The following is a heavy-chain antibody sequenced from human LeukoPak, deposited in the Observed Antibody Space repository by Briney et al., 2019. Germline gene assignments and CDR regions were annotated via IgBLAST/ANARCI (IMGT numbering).Heavy chain of an antibody. CDR2: ISYDGSNK. J-gene: IGHJ3*02. CDR1: GFTFNNYA. Sequence: GGSLRLSCAASGFTFNNYAMHWVRRAPGKGLEWVAIISYDGSNKYYADSVKGRFTISRDNSKNTLYLQMNSLRAEDTAVYYCARTIQWLLGADAFDIWGQGTMVTVSS. D-gene: IGHD5-12*01. CDR3: ARTIQWLLGADAFDI. V-gene: IGHV3-30*04.